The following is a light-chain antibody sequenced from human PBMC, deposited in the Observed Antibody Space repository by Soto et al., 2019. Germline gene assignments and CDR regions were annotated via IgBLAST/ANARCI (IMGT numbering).Light chain of an antibody. Sequence: EIVLTQSPGTLSLSPGEEATLSCRASQSVDSNYLAWYQQKPGQTPRLIIYCASGRADGIPHSFSGSGFGTDFTLTISKVEPEDFAVYYCQQDWTRRSVTFGQGTRLDI. J-gene: IGKJ5*01. CDR1: QSVDSNY. CDR2: CAS. CDR3: QQDWTRRSVT. V-gene: IGKV3-20*01.